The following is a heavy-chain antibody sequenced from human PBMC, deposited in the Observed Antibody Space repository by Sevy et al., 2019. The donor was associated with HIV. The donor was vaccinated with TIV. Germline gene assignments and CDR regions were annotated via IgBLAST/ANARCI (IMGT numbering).Heavy chain of an antibody. CDR3: TTRGYHGGFDI. J-gene: IGHJ3*02. CDR1: GFSFSNAW. CDR2: IKSKTDGGTI. V-gene: IGHV3-15*01. Sequence: GGSLRLSCAASGFSFSNAWMSWVRQAPGKGLEWVGRIKSKTDGGTIDYAAPVKGRLNISRTDSKNTLYLQMNSLKTEDAGVYYCTTRGYHGGFDIWGQGTMVTVSS. D-gene: IGHD3-16*02.